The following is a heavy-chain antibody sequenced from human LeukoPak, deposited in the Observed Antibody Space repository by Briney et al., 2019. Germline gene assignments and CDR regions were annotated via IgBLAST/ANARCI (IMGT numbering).Heavy chain of an antibody. V-gene: IGHV1-2*02. CDR2: INPNSGGT. J-gene: IGHJ3*02. CDR3: VRDYCSSTSCFDAFDI. Sequence: ASVKVSCKASGYTFTSYYMYWVRQAPGQGLEWMGWINPNSGGTNYAQKFQGRVTMTRDTSISTAYMELSRLTSDDTAVYYCVRDYCSSTSCFDAFDIWGQGTMVTVSS. CDR1: GYTFTSYY. D-gene: IGHD2-2*01.